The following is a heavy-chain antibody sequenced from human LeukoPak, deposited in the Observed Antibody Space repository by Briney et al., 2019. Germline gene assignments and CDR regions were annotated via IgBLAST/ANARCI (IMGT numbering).Heavy chain of an antibody. D-gene: IGHD5-18*01. CDR3: ARVQVIGYSYGFDY. V-gene: IGHV4-30-4*01. CDR1: GDSISSSNYY. Sequence: PSETLSLTCTVSGDSISSSNYYWSWIRQPPGKGLEWIGYIYYSGSTYYNPSLKSRVTISVDTSKNQFSLKLSSVTAADTAVYYCARVQVIGYSYGFDYWGQGTLVTVSS. CDR2: IYYSGST. J-gene: IGHJ4*02.